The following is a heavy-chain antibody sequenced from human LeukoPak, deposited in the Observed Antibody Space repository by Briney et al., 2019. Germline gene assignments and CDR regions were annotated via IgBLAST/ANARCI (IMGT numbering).Heavy chain of an antibody. Sequence: DSMKVSCKASGYTFTSYDINWVRQPTGQGLEWMGWMNPNSSNTGYAQKSQGRVTMTRNTSISTAYMELSSLRSEDTAVYYCARGKWEPGFGDYWGQGTLVTVSS. CDR3: ARGKWEPGFGDY. CDR2: MNPNSSNT. CDR1: GYTFTSYD. J-gene: IGHJ4*02. V-gene: IGHV1-8*01. D-gene: IGHD1-26*01.